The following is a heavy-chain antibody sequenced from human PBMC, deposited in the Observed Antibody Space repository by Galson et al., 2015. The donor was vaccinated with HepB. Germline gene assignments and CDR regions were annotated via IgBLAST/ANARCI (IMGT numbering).Heavy chain of an antibody. Sequence: SLRLSCAASGFTFNNAWMNWVRLAPGRGLEWVGRIRTKTDGGTTDYTAPVKGRFTISRDDSKNTLYLQMTSLKTEDTAVYFCTAQKLGSGAFDIWGQGTMVTVSS. J-gene: IGHJ3*02. CDR1: GFTFNNAW. V-gene: IGHV3-15*01. CDR3: TAQKLGSGAFDI. CDR2: IRTKTDGGTT. D-gene: IGHD7-27*01.